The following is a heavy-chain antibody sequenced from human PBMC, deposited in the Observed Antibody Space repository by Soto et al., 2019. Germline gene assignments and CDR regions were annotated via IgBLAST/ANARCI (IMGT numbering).Heavy chain of an antibody. CDR2: ISAYNGNT. CDR3: ARACSSTSCPLYYYGMDV. J-gene: IGHJ6*02. Sequence: GASVKVSCKASGYTFTSYGISWVRQAPGQGLEWMGWISAYNGNTNYAQKLQGRVTMTTDTSTSTAYVELRSLRSDDTAVYYCARACSSTSCPLYYYGMDVWGQGTTVTVSS. V-gene: IGHV1-18*01. D-gene: IGHD2-2*01. CDR1: GYTFTSYG.